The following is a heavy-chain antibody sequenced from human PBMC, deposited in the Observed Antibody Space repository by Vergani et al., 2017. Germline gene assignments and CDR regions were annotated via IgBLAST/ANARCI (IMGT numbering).Heavy chain of an antibody. Sequence: EVQLVESGGGLVKPGGSLRLSCAASVFTFSNAWMSWVRQAPGKGLGWVGRIKSKTDGGTTDYAAPVKGRFTISRDDSTNTLYLQMNSLKTEDTAVYYCSTDPFGVVNPYYFYDMDVWGKXP. V-gene: IGHV3-15*01. D-gene: IGHD3-3*01. CDR1: VFTFSNAW. CDR2: IKSKTDGGTT. J-gene: IGHJ6*03. CDR3: STDPFGVVNPYYFYDMDV.